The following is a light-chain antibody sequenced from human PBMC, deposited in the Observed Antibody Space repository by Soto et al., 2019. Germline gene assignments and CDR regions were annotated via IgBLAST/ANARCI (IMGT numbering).Light chain of an antibody. J-gene: IGKJ4*01. CDR2: DAS. CDR1: QGVSSY. CDR3: QQRSNWLT. V-gene: IGKV3D-11*01. Sequence: ELVLTQSPATLSLSPGERATLSCRASQGVSSYLAWYQQKPGQAPRLLIYDASNRATGIPARFSGSGPGTDFTLTISSLEPEDFAIYYCQQRSNWLTFGGGTNVEIK.